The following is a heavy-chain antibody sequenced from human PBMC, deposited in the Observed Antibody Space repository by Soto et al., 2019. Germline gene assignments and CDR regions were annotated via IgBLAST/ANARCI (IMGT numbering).Heavy chain of an antibody. V-gene: IGHV3-30-3*01. J-gene: IGHJ6*02. CDR3: AREGHPMAAAGTPTRPGAVEILYYYYGMDV. D-gene: IGHD6-13*01. CDR2: ISYDGSNK. Sequence: QVQLVESGGGVVQPGRSLRLSCAASGFTFSSYAMHWVRQAPGKGLEWVAVISYDGSNKYYADSVKGRFTISRDNSKNTLYLQMNSLRAEDTAVYYCAREGHPMAAAGTPTRPGAVEILYYYYGMDVWGQGTTVTVSS. CDR1: GFTFSSYA.